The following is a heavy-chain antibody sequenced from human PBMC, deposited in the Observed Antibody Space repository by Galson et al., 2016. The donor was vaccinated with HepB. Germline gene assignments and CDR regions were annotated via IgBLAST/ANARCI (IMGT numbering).Heavy chain of an antibody. D-gene: IGHD4-17*01. CDR2: ITETGSFA. Sequence: SLRLSCAASGFTLSSSAMTWVRQAPGRGLEWVSAITETGSFAYYADSVRGRFTLSRDTSKNTVYLQLNYLRADDTALYYCGRDYPTMTDRYPYHVDVWGKGTAVPVSS. CDR3: GRDYPTMTDRYPYHVDV. V-gene: IGHV3-23*01. CDR1: GFTLSSSA. J-gene: IGHJ6*04.